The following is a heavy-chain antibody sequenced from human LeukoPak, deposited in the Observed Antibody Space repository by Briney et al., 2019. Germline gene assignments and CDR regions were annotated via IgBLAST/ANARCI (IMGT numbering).Heavy chain of an antibody. CDR1: GFTVYNFA. Sequence: QTGGSLRLSCVASGFTVYNFAMSWVRQAPGKGLEWVSLITGGGGSTDYADSVKGRFTISRDNSRNTLYLQMKSLRAEDTAVYYCARGRGLDVWGQGTTVIVSS. V-gene: IGHV3-23*01. CDR2: ITGGGGST. J-gene: IGHJ6*02. CDR3: ARGRGLDV. D-gene: IGHD2-15*01.